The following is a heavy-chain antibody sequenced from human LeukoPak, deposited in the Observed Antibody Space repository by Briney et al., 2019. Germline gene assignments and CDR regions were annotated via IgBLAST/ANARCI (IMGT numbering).Heavy chain of an antibody. CDR2: INRSGST. V-gene: IGHV4-30-2*01. CDR3: ARGGQQLVKGDYYYGMDV. Sequence: SQTLSLTCAVSGGSISSGGYSWSWIRQPPGKGLEWIGEINRSGSTNYNPSLKSRVTISVDTSKNQFSLKLSSVTAADTAVYYCARGGQQLVKGDYYYGMDVWGQGTTVTVSS. D-gene: IGHD6-13*01. CDR1: GGSISSGGYS. J-gene: IGHJ6*02.